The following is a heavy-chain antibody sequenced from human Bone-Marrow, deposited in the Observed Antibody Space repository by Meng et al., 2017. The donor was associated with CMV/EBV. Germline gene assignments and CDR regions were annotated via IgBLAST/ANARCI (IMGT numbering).Heavy chain of an antibody. Sequence: ASVKVSCKASGYTFTSYDINWVRQATGQGLEWMGWMNPNSGNTGYAQKFQGRVTMTRNTSISTAYMELSSLRSEDTAVYYCARGLGYCSSTSCPPCYWGQGTLVTVSS. CDR1: GYTFTSYD. CDR3: ARGLGYCSSTSCPPCY. J-gene: IGHJ4*02. D-gene: IGHD2-2*01. V-gene: IGHV1-8*01. CDR2: MNPNSGNT.